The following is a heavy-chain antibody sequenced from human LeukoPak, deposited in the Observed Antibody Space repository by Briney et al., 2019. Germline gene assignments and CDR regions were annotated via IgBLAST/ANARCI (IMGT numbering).Heavy chain of an antibody. CDR3: ASPYLVTGYAFDI. V-gene: IGHV1-69*05. CDR2: IIPIFGTA. D-gene: IGHD4-23*01. Sequence: SVKVSCKASGGTFSSYAISWVRQAPGQGLEWMGGIIPIFGTANYAQKFQGRVTITTDESTSTAYMELGSLRSEDTAVYYCASPYLVTGYAFDIWGQGTMVTVSS. J-gene: IGHJ3*02. CDR1: GGTFSSYA.